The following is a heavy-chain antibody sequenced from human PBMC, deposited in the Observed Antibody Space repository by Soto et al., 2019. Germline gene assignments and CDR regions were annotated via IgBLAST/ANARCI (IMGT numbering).Heavy chain of an antibody. J-gene: IGHJ4*02. D-gene: IGHD6-19*01. Sequence: GGSLRLSCAASGFTFSGYHMHWVRQAPGTGLEWVAVIWYDGSPKYYADSVKGRFTISRDNAKNTVYLQMNSLRAEDTAVYYCARDLPNTSGWYVDYWGQGTPVPVSS. V-gene: IGHV3-33*01. CDR3: ARDLPNTSGWYVDY. CDR2: IWYDGSPK. CDR1: GFTFSGYH.